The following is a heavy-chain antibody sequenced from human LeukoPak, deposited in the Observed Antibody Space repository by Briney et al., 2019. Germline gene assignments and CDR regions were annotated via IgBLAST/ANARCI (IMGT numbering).Heavy chain of an antibody. CDR3: AKARNDYYDSSGYY. CDR1: GFTFSSYW. V-gene: IGHV3-74*01. J-gene: IGHJ4*02. D-gene: IGHD3-22*01. CDR2: ISGDGGTA. Sequence: GGSLRLSCAVSGFTFSSYWMHWVRQAPGMGLVWVSRISGDGGTADYADSVKGRFTISRDNSKNTLYLQMNSLRAEDTAVYYCAKARNDYYDSSGYYWGQGTLVTVSS.